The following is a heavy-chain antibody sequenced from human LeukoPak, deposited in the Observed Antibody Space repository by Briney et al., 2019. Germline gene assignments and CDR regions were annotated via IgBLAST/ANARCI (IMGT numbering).Heavy chain of an antibody. D-gene: IGHD3-22*01. CDR1: GFTFSKYS. V-gene: IGHV3-48*02. CDR2: ISPSSSNT. CDR3: AREYHYHDGSGFYF. Sequence: GGSLRLSCVASGFTFSKYSMNWVRQAPGKGLEWVSYISPSSSNTYYAVSVKGRFTISRDNAKNSLFLQMNSLRDEDSAVYYCAREYHYHDGSGFYFWGQGTLVTVSS. J-gene: IGHJ4*02.